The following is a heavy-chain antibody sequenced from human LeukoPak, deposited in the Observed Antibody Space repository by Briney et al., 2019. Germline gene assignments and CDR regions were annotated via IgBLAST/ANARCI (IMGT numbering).Heavy chain of an antibody. CDR2: ISVSGGST. V-gene: IGHV3-23*01. D-gene: IGHD3-22*01. Sequence: GGSLRLSCAASGFTFSSYAMGWVRQAPGKGPEWVSGISVSGGSTYYADSVKGRFTISRDNSKNTLYLQMNSLRAEDTAVYYCAREYFYDSSGYSDAFDIWGQGTMVTVSS. CDR1: GFTFSSYA. J-gene: IGHJ3*02. CDR3: AREYFYDSSGYSDAFDI.